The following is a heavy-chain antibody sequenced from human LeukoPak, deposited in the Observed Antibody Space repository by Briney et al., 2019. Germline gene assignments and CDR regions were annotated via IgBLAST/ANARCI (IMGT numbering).Heavy chain of an antibody. CDR3: ARWGRGTGFDY. CDR2: IKQDGTEK. V-gene: IGHV3-7*01. Sequence: GGSLRLSCEDSGFTFRSYEMNWVRQAPGKGLECVAGIKQDGTEKYYVDSVKGRFTISRDNANNALYLQMNSLRAEDTAIYYCARWGRGTGFDYWGQGTLATVSS. D-gene: IGHD7-27*01. CDR1: GFTFRSYE. J-gene: IGHJ4*02.